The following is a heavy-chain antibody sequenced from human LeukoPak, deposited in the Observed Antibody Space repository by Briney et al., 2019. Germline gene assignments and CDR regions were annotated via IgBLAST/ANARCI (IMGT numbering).Heavy chain of an antibody. CDR2: INHSGST. CDR3: ARGYAKRLGVVIRGSNWFDP. D-gene: IGHD3-3*01. CDR1: GGSFSGYY. J-gene: IGHJ5*02. V-gene: IGHV4-34*01. Sequence: TSETLSLTCAVYGGSFSGYYWSWLRQPPGKGLEWIGEINHSGSTNYNPSLKSRVTISVDTSKNQFSLKLSSVTAADTAVYYCARGYAKRLGVVIRGSNWFDPWGQGTLVTVSS.